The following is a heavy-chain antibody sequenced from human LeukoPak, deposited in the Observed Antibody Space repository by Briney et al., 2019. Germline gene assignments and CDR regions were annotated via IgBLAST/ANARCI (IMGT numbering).Heavy chain of an antibody. V-gene: IGHV3-30*04. CDR2: ISYDGSNK. CDR1: GFTFSSYA. J-gene: IGHJ4*02. CDR3: ASSQYYGSGSPFDY. D-gene: IGHD3-10*01. Sequence: PGGSLRLSCAASGFTFSSYARHWVRQAPGKGLEWVAVISYDGSNKYYADSVKGRFTISRDNSKNTLYLQMNSLRAEDTAVYYCASSQYYGSGSPFDYWGQGTLVTVSS.